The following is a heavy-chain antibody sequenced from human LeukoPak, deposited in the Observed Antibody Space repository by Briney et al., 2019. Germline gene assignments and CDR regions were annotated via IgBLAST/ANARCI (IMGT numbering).Heavy chain of an antibody. Sequence: AEGFLRVYCAAAGFTFTNYAMIWVRKAPGKGLEWVSVIGASGADTYYSDCVKCGFTVSRDNSQNPLFLHMSRLRAEDTAVYFCARRPRDTSGYYLGAFHDWGQGTTVTVSS. V-gene: IGHV3-23*01. CDR1: GFTFTNYA. J-gene: IGHJ3*01. CDR2: IGASGADT. D-gene: IGHD3-22*01. CDR3: ARRPRDTSGYYLGAFHD.